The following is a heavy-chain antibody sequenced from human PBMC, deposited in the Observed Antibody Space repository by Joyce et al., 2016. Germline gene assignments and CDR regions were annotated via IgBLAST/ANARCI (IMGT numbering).Heavy chain of an antibody. J-gene: IGHJ4*02. D-gene: IGHD3-16*01. CDR3: ARSAVRGTLSPFFDY. CDR2: SNPEDSDT. Sequence: EVQLVQSGGEVKKPGESLKISCKGVGYSFTRYWLGWVRQMPGKGLELMGISNPEDSDTRYSPSFQGQVTISVDRSIKTAHLRWGSLRASDTAIYYCARSAVRGTLSPFFDYWGQGSLVTVSS. CDR1: GYSFTRYW. V-gene: IGHV5-51*01.